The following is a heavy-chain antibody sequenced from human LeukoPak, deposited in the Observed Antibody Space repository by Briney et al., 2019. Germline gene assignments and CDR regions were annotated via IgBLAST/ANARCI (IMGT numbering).Heavy chain of an antibody. J-gene: IGHJ4*02. CDR2: IGSTGEST. Sequence: GGSLRISCAASGFSFSSRALSWVRQAPGKGLEWVSTIGSTGESTFYADSVKGRFTISRDNSKDTLYLQLNSLRAEDTAIYYCATYVWETYRFSDWGQETLVTVSS. CDR1: GFSFSSRA. V-gene: IGHV3-23*01. CDR3: ATYVWETYRFSD. D-gene: IGHD3-16*02.